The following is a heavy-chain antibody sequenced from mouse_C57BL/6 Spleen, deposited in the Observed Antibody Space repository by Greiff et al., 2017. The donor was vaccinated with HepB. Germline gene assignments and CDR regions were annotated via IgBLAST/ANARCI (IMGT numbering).Heavy chain of an antibody. Sequence: QVTLKVCGPGILQPSQTLSLTCSFSGFSLSTFGMGVGRIRQPSGKGLEWLAHVWWDDAKYYNPALKSRLTISKDTSKNQVFLKIAHVDTAGTATYYCARIGEGRGYFDYWGQGTTLTVSS. D-gene: IGHD3-3*01. CDR3: ARIGEGRGYFDY. J-gene: IGHJ2*01. V-gene: IGHV8-8*01. CDR1: GFSLSTFGMG. CDR2: VWWDDAK.